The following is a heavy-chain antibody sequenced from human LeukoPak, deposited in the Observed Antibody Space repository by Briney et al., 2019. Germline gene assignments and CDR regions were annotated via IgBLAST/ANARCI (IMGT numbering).Heavy chain of an antibody. Sequence: PSETLSLTCTVSGGSISGSTYYWGWIRQLPGKELEWIGSIYYSGSTYYNPSLKSRVTISLDTSKNQFSLKLSSVTAADTAVYYCAGHHPRNTVDFWGQGTLVTVSS. V-gene: IGHV4-39*01. J-gene: IGHJ4*02. CDR2: IYYSGST. CDR3: AGHHPRNTVDF. D-gene: IGHD2/OR15-2a*01. CDR1: GGSISGSTYY.